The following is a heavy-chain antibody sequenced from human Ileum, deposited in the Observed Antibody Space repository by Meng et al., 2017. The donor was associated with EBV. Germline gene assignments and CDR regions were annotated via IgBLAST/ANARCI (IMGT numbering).Heavy chain of an antibody. CDR2: IYYSGRT. V-gene: IGHV4-39*01. J-gene: IGHJ5*02. CDR1: GGPINSSSYY. Sequence: LELQAPGPRLVKPSETLSLTCTVSGGPINSSSYYWGWILQPPGKGLEWIGSIYYSGRTYYNPSLKSRVTISVDTSKNQFSLKLCSVTAADTAVYYCARPIAAAGWFDPWGQGTLVTVSS. CDR3: ARPIAAAGWFDP. D-gene: IGHD6-13*01.